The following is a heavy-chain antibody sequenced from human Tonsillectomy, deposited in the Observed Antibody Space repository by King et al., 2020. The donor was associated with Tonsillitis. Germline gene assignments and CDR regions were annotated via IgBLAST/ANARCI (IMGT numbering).Heavy chain of an antibody. V-gene: IGHV4-39*01. CDR2: MYYSGII. D-gene: IGHD1-26*01. CDR1: GGSISSSDQY. Sequence: LQLQESGPGVVKPSETLSLTCTVSGGSISSSDQYWAWIRQPPGKGLEWIGYMYYSGIIFYNPSLKSRITISGGTSENRFSLKLSSVTAADTAVYFCARSVSGSFDYWDQGALVTVSS. CDR3: ARSVSGSFDY. J-gene: IGHJ4*02.